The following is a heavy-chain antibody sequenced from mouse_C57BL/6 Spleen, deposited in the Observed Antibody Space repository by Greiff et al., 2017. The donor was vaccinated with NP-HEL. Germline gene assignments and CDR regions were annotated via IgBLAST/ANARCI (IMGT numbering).Heavy chain of an antibody. D-gene: IGHD1-1*01. CDR2: IRNKANGYTT. Sequence: EVHLVESGGGLVQPGGSLSLSCAASGFTFTDYYMSWVRQPPGKALEWLGFIRNKANGYTTEYSASVKGRFTISRDNSQSILYLQMNALRAEDSATYYCARSTTVVALYYFDYWGQGTTLTVSS. CDR3: ARSTTVVALYYFDY. J-gene: IGHJ2*01. CDR1: GFTFTDYY. V-gene: IGHV7-3*01.